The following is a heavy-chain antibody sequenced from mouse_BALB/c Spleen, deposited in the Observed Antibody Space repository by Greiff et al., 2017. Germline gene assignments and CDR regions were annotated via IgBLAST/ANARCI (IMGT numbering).Heavy chain of an antibody. J-gene: IGHJ1*01. Sequence: QVQLQQSGAELVRPGASVTLSCKASGYTFTDYEMHWVKQTPVHGLEWIGAIDPETGGTAYNQKFKGKATLTADKSSSTAYMELRSLTSEDSAVYYCTRGRRYFDVWGAGTTVTVSS. CDR3: TRGRRYFDV. CDR2: IDPETGGT. CDR1: GYTFTDYE. V-gene: IGHV1-15*01.